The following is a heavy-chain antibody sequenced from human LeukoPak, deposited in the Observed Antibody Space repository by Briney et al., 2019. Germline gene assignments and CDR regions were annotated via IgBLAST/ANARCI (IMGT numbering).Heavy chain of an antibody. CDR1: GFTFSSYG. J-gene: IGHJ6*02. Sequence: GGSLRLSCAASGFTFSSYGMHWVRQAPGKGLEWVAVIWYDGSNKYYADSVKGRFTISRDNSKNTLYLQMNSLRAEDTAVYYCATYCSGGSCYSRYYYYGMDVWGQGTTVTVSS. V-gene: IGHV3-33*01. CDR2: IWYDGSNK. D-gene: IGHD2-15*01. CDR3: ATYCSGGSCYSRYYYYGMDV.